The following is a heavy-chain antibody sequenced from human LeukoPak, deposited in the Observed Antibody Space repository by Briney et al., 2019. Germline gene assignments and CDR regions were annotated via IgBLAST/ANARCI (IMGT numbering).Heavy chain of an antibody. CDR2: ISSDGGKT. V-gene: IGHV3-64*04. CDR3: AKVATWTYFDS. J-gene: IGHJ4*02. D-gene: IGHD3/OR15-3a*01. Sequence: GGSLRLSCSVSGFTFSTYAMHWVRQAPGKGLEYVSSISSDGGKTYYADSVKGRFTISRDNSKNTLYLQLTSLRVEDTAVYYCAKVATWTYFDSWGQGTLVTVSS. CDR1: GFTFSTYA.